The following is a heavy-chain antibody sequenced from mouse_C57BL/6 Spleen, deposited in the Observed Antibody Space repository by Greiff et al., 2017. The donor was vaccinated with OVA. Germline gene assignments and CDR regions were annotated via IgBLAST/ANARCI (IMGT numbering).Heavy chain of an antibody. Sequence: QVQLKQPGAELVKPGASVKLSCKASGYTFTSYWMHWVKQRPGRGLEWIGRIDPNSGGTKYNEKFKSKATLTVDKPSSTAYMQLSSLTSEDSAVYYCARSRDYDPSYWYFDVWGTGTTVTVSS. J-gene: IGHJ1*03. CDR2: IDPNSGGT. V-gene: IGHV1-72*01. D-gene: IGHD2-4*01. CDR1: GYTFTSYW. CDR3: ARSRDYDPSYWYFDV.